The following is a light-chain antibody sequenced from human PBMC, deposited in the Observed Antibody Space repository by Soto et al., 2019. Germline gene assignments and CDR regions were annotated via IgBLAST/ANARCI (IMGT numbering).Light chain of an antibody. CDR2: DVS. J-gene: IGLJ2*01. CDR3: SSFATTTIPV. Sequence: QSALTQPASVSGSPGQSITISCTGTSSDIGGYNYVSWYQQHPGKAPKLMIYDVSYRPSGVSDRFSGSKSGNTASLTISGLQAEDEADYHCSSFATTTIPVFGRGTKLTVL. V-gene: IGLV2-14*01. CDR1: SSDIGGYNY.